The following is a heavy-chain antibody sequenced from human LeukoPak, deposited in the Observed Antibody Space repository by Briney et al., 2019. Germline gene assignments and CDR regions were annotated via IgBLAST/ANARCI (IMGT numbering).Heavy chain of an antibody. Sequence: GGSLRLSCAASGFTFSTYSMNWVRQAPGKGLEWVSYISTSSSTMYYADSVKGRFTISRDNARNSLYLQMNSLRAEDTAVYYCARDREKQQLPQFFYYYYMDVWGKGTTVTVSS. CDR2: ISTSSSTM. CDR1: GFTFSTYS. V-gene: IGHV3-48*01. D-gene: IGHD6-13*01. J-gene: IGHJ6*03. CDR3: ARDREKQQLPQFFYYYYMDV.